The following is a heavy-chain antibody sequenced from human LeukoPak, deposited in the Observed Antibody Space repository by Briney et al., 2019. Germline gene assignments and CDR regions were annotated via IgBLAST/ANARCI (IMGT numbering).Heavy chain of an antibody. CDR2: IYHSGST. Sequence: SSETLSLTCTVSGGSISSSSYYWGWIRQPPGKGLEWIGSIYHSGSTYYNPSLKSRVTISVDTSKNQFSLKLSSVTAADTAVYYCARESIYGAEYYFDYWGQGTLVTVSS. D-gene: IGHD4-17*01. J-gene: IGHJ4*02. V-gene: IGHV4-39*07. CDR3: ARESIYGAEYYFDY. CDR1: GGSISSSSYY.